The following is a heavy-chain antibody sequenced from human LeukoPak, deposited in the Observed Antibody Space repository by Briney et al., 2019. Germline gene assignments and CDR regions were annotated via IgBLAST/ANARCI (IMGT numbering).Heavy chain of an antibody. CDR3: GPSNY. CDR2: ISGRSSYI. CDR1: GFTFSSYN. J-gene: IGHJ4*02. V-gene: IGHV3-21*01. Sequence: GGSLRLSCAASGFTFSSYNMNWVRQAPGKGLEWVSSISGRSSYINYADSVKGRFTISRDNAKNSLYLQMNGLRAEDTAVYYCGPSNYWGQGTLVIVSS.